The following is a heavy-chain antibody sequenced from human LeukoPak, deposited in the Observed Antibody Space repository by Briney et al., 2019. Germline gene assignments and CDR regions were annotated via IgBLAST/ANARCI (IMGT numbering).Heavy chain of an antibody. Sequence: PSETLSLTCAVYGGSFSGYYWSWIRQPPGKGLEWIGYIHYSGSTNYNPSLKSRVTISVDTSKNQFSLNLSSATAADTAVYYCARHGGTSYYFDYWGQGTLVTVSS. CDR3: ARHGGTSYYFDY. CDR1: GGSFSGYY. V-gene: IGHV4-59*08. CDR2: IHYSGST. J-gene: IGHJ4*02.